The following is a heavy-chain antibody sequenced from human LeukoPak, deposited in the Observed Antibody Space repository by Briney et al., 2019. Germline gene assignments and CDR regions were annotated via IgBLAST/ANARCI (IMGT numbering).Heavy chain of an antibody. CDR3: AKATVVTLGSYYYYMDV. CDR1: GFTVSSNY. J-gene: IGHJ6*03. Sequence: GGSLRLSCAASGFTVSSNYMSWVRQAPGKGLEWVSVIYSGGSTYYADSVKGRFTISRDNSKNTLYLQMNSLRAEDTAVYYCAKATVVTLGSYYYYMDVWGKGTTVTVSS. CDR2: IYSGGST. V-gene: IGHV3-53*01. D-gene: IGHD4-23*01.